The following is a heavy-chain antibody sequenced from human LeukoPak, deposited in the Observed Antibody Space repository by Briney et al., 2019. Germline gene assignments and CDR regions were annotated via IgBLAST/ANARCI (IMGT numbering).Heavy chain of an antibody. CDR2: INHSGST. J-gene: IGHJ4*02. CDR1: GGSFSGYY. V-gene: IGHV4-34*01. Sequence: SETLSLTCAVYGGSFSGYYWSWIRQPPGKGLEWIGEINHSGSTNYNPSLKSRVTISVDTSKNQFSLKQSSVTAADTAVYYCARGSPGYSGYPLDYWGQGTLVTVSS. CDR3: ARGSPGYSGYPLDY. D-gene: IGHD5-12*01.